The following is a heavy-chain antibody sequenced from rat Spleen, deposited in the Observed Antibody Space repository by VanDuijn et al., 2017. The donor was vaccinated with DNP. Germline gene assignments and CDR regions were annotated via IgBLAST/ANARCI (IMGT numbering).Heavy chain of an antibody. CDR1: GFTFSNYG. V-gene: IGHV5S13*01. CDR3: TRWGFMDA. J-gene: IGHJ4*01. CDR2: ITTGGGNT. D-gene: IGHD4-3*01. Sequence: EVQLVETGGGLVQPGRSLTLSCAVSGFTFSNYGMAWVRQAPTKGLEWVASITTGGGNTYYRDSVQGRFTISRDNAKDTHYLQMDGLRSEDTATYYCTRWGFMDAWGQGTSVTVSS.